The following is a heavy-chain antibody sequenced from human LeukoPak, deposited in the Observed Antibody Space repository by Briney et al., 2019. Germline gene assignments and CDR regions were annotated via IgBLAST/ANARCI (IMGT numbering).Heavy chain of an antibody. D-gene: IGHD3-3*01. CDR3: AREGYSYYDFWSGYYRGEYFDY. V-gene: IGHV3-33*01. Sequence: RGSLRLSCAASGFTFSSYGMHWVRQAPGKGLEWVAVIWYDGSNKYYADSVKGRFTISRDNSKNTLYLQMNSLRAEDTAVYYCAREGYSYYDFWSGYYRGEYFDYWGQGTLVTVSS. CDR2: IWYDGSNK. CDR1: GFTFSSYG. J-gene: IGHJ4*02.